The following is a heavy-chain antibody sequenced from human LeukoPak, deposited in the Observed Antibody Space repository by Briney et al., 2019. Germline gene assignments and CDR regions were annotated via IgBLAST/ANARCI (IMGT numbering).Heavy chain of an antibody. V-gene: IGHV3-7*01. J-gene: IGHJ4*02. Sequence: GGSLRLSCAASGFTFNNYWVNWVRQTPGKGLEWVANIKDDGREKYYLDSVKGRFTISRDNAKNSLYLQMNGLRAEDTAVYYCARVAWPYYFDSWGQGPLVTVSS. CDR2: IKDDGREK. CDR1: GFTFNNYW. CDR3: ARVAWPYYFDS.